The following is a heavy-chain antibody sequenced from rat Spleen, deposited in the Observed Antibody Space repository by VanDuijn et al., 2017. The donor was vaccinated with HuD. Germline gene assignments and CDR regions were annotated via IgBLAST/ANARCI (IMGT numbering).Heavy chain of an antibody. CDR1: GFTFSDYA. Sequence: EVQLVESGGGLVQPGNSLKLSCAASGFTFSDYAMAWVRQSPKKGLEWVATIIYDGSSTYYRDSVKGRFTISRDNAKSTLYLQMDSLRSEDTATYYCATHRDNYGVMDAWGQGVMVTVSS. D-gene: IGHD1-5*01. CDR2: IIYDGSST. J-gene: IGHJ2*01. CDR3: ATHRDNYGVMDA. V-gene: IGHV5S10*01.